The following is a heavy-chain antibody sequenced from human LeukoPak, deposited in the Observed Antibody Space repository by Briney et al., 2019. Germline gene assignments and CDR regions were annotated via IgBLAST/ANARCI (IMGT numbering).Heavy chain of an antibody. CDR1: GDSISSTNYY. V-gene: IGHV4-39*07. CDR2: IYYSGST. J-gene: IGHJ6*03. Sequence: PSETLSLTCTVSGDSISSTNYYWGWIRQPPGKGLEWIGSIYYSGSTYYNPSLKSRVTISVDTSKNLFSLKLSSVTAADTAVYYCARETSQKGAHYMDVWGKGTTVTISS. CDR3: ARETSQKGAHYMDV. D-gene: IGHD3-16*01.